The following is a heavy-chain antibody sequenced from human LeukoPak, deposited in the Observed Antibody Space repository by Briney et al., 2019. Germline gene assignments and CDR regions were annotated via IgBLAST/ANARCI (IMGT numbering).Heavy chain of an antibody. D-gene: IGHD3-22*01. CDR2: ISSRSSYI. J-gene: IGHJ4*02. CDR3: AKGGVLYYYDTSGPTGDS. V-gene: IGHV3-21*04. CDR1: GFTFSSYS. Sequence: GGSLRLSCAASGFTFSSYSMNWVRQAPGKGLEWVSSISSRSSYIYYADSVKGRFTISRDNAKNSLYLQMNSLIAEDTALYYCAKGGVLYYYDTSGPTGDSWGQGTLVTVSS.